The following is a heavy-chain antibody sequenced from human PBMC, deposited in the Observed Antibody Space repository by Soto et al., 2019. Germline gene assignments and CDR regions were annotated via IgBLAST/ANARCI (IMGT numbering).Heavy chain of an antibody. D-gene: IGHD3-9*01. J-gene: IGHJ4*02. Sequence: GGSLRLSCVVSGFIFSDYGMHWVRQAPGKGLEWVAAISYHGSNKYYADSVKGRFTVSRDNAQNSLFLLMNSLRAEDTAVYYCARDKDWAFDYWGQGTLVTVSS. CDR3: ARDKDWAFDY. CDR1: GFIFSDYG. V-gene: IGHV3-30*03. CDR2: ISYHGSNK.